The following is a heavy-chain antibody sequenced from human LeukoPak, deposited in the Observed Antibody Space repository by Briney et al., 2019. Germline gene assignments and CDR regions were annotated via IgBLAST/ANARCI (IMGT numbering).Heavy chain of an antibody. V-gene: IGHV4-31*02. CDR1: GGSINSGDYY. Sequence: PSETLSLTCVVSGGSINSGDYYWSWIRQPPGKGLEWIGYIYYTGTTDYNPSLKSRVTISIDTSNTQFALRLRSVTAADTAVSSCXXVQLELLLLXWIDPWXQGTLVTVSS. J-gene: IGHJ5*02. CDR3: XXVQLELLLLXWIDP. CDR2: IYYTGTT. D-gene: IGHD1-7*01.